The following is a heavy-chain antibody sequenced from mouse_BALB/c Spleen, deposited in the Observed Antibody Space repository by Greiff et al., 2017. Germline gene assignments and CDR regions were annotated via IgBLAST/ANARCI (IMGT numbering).Heavy chain of an antibody. CDR2: ISDGVSYT. J-gene: IGHJ4*01. V-gene: IGHV5-4*02. CDR1: GFTFSDYY. Sequence: EVQRVESGGGLVKPGGSLKLSCAASGFTFSDYYMYWVRQTPEKRLEWVATISDGVSYTYYPDSVKGRFTISRDNAKNNLYLQMSSLKSEDTAMYYCARDPPLHYYGSYAMDYWGQGTSVTVSS. CDR3: ARDPPLHYYGSYAMDY. D-gene: IGHD1-2*01.